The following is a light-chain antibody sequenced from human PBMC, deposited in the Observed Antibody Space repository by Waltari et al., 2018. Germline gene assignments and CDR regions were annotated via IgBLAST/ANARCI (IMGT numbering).Light chain of an antibody. CDR1: SSDVCGYNY. V-gene: IGLV2-11*01. Sequence: QSALTQPRSVSGSPGHSVTISCTGTSSDVCGYNYLSLYQQHPGKAPKLMIYDVSKRPSGVPDRFSGSKSGNTASLTISGLQAEDEADYYCCSYAGSYTFYVFGTGTKVTVL. J-gene: IGLJ1*01. CDR2: DVS. CDR3: CSYAGSYTFYV.